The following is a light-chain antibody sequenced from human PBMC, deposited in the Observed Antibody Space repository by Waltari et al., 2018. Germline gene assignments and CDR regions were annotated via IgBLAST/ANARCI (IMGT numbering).Light chain of an antibody. Sequence: EIVLTQSPGPLSLSPGDRATLSCRASQTGSTIALSWYHQKPGQAPSVLSYSTYNRATGIPDRFSGSGSGTDFTFTINRLAPEDFTMYYCQQYDGIVVTFGGGTKVEI. CDR3: QQYDGIVVT. CDR1: QTGSTIA. V-gene: IGKV3-20*01. J-gene: IGKJ4*01. CDR2: STY.